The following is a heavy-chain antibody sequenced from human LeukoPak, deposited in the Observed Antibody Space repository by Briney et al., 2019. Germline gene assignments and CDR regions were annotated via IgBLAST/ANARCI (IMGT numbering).Heavy chain of an antibody. D-gene: IGHD3-10*01. CDR1: GGSISSYY. Sequence: SETLSLTCTVSGGSISSYYWSWIRQPPGKGLEWLGYIYYSGSTNYNPSLKSRVTISVDTSKNQFSLKLSSVTAADTAVYYCAREWVTMVRGVILGWFDPWGQGTLVTVSS. J-gene: IGHJ5*02. V-gene: IGHV4-59*01. CDR3: AREWVTMVRGVILGWFDP. CDR2: IYYSGST.